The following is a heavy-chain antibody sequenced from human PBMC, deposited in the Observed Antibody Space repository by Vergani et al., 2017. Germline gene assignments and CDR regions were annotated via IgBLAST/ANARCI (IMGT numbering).Heavy chain of an antibody. CDR3: ARVNTETNGHLYYYYYMDV. J-gene: IGHJ6*03. CDR2: IDHTGRP. V-gene: IGHV4-34*01. CDR1: GGSFTSYN. Sequence: QVQLQQWGGGLLKPSETLSLTCVVNGGSFTSYNWPWIRRSQGEGLEWVGDIDHTGRPDYNPSLKSRLTMSVDKSRNQFSLTLNSVTATDTAIYFCARVNTETNGHLYYYYYMDVWGQGTAVTVS. D-gene: IGHD4-11*01.